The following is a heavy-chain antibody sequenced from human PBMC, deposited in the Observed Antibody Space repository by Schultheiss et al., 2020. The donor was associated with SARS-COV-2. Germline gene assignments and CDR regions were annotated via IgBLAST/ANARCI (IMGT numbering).Heavy chain of an antibody. Sequence: GGSLRLSCAASGFTFSSYSMNWVRQAPGKGLEWVSYISSSGSTIYYADSVKGRFTISRDNAKNSLYLQMNSLRAEDTAVYYCARDSDYYGSGRPYRGMDVWGQGTTVTVSS. D-gene: IGHD3-10*01. CDR1: GFTFSSYS. J-gene: IGHJ6*02. V-gene: IGHV3-48*04. CDR2: ISSSGSTI. CDR3: ARDSDYYGSGRPYRGMDV.